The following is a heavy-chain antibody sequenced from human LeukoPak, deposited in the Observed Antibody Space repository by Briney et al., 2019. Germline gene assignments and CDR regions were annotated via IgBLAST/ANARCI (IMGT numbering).Heavy chain of an antibody. V-gene: IGHV4-39*07. D-gene: IGHD3-22*01. J-gene: IGHJ3*02. CDR1: GGSISSSSYY. Sequence: SETLSLTCTVSGGSISSSSYYWGWIRQPPGKGLEWIGSIYYSGSTNYNPSLKSRVTISVDTSKNQFSLKLSSVTAADTAVYYCAREGTMIVVVNAFDIWGQGTMVTVSS. CDR2: IYYSGST. CDR3: AREGTMIVVVNAFDI.